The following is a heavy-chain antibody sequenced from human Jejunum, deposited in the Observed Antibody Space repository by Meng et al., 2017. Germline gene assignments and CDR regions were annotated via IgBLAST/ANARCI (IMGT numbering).Heavy chain of an antibody. D-gene: IGHD3-22*01. CDR1: GFSLSTAGMA. J-gene: IGHJ4*02. CDR2: IFWNGDR. Sequence: SGPTLVKPTQTLTLTCTFSGFSLSTAGMAVGWIRQPPGKALEWITLIFWNGDRRYSPSLESRLTITKDTSKNQVVLTVTNMDPVDTATYYCARYDYDSSGYYYENYWGQGTLVTVSS. V-gene: IGHV2-5*01. CDR3: ARYDYDSSGYYYENY.